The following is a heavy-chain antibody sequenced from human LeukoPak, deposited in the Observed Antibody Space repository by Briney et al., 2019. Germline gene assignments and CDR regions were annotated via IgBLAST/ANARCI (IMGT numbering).Heavy chain of an antibody. CDR1: GFTFSSYA. CDR2: ISGSGGST. D-gene: IGHD3-22*01. CDR3: AKGRYYDSSGIPGY. V-gene: IGHV3-23*01. Sequence: GGSLGLSCAASGFTFSSYAMSWVRQAPGKGLEWVSAISGSGGSTYYADSVKGRFTISRDNSKNTLYLQMNSLRAEDTAVYYCAKGRYYDSSGIPGYWGQGTLVTVSS. J-gene: IGHJ4*02.